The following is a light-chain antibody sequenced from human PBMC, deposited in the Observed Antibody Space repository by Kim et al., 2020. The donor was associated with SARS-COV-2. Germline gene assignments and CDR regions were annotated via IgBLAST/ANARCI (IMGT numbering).Light chain of an antibody. CDR3: SSCTTSSTYV. V-gene: IGLV2-14*03. CDR1: SSDVGGYDY. Sequence: QSALTQPASVSGSPGQSITISCTGTSSDVGGYDYVSWYQHHPGKAPKLIIYDVSKRPSGVSNRFSGSKSGNTASLTISGLQAEDEADYFCSSCTTSSTYVFGTGTKVTVL. J-gene: IGLJ1*01. CDR2: DVS.